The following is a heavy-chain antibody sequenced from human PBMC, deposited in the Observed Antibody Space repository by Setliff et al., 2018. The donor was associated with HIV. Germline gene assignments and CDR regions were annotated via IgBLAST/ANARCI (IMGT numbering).Heavy chain of an antibody. V-gene: IGHV3-74*01. J-gene: IGHJ4*02. Sequence: GGSLRLSCAASGFTFSNYWMHWVRQIPGKGLVWVSRINPNGRVIDYADSVKGRFTIYRDNAQNTLYLQMNNLRAGDTSVYYCTRDIGGVDSYWGLGTLVTVSS. CDR3: TRDIGGVDSY. CDR1: GFTFSNYW. D-gene: IGHD2-21*02. CDR2: INPNGRVI.